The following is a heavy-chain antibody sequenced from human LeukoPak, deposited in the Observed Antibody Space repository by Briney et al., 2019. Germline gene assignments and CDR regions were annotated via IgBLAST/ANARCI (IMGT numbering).Heavy chain of an antibody. CDR2: ISSSSSYI. J-gene: IGHJ6*03. D-gene: IGHD6-19*01. CDR1: GFTFSSYS. V-gene: IGHV3-21*01. CDR3: ARAYSSGYYYYYYMDV. Sequence: GGSLRLSCAASGFTFSSYSMNWVRQAPGKGLEWVSSISSSSSYIYYADSVKGRFTISRDNAKHSLYLQMNSLRAEDTAVYYCARAYSSGYYYYYYMDVWGKGTTVTVSS.